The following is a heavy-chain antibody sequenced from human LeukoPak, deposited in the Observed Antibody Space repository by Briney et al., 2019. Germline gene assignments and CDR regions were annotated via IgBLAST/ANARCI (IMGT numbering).Heavy chain of an antibody. CDR2: ISGSGGST. Sequence: GGSLRLSCAASGFTFSSYAMSWVRQAPGKGLEWVLAISGSGGSTYYADSVKGRFTISRDSSKNTLYLQMNSLRAEDTAVYYCAKTLYSPNWFDPWVQGTLVTVSS. CDR3: AKTLYSPNWFDP. V-gene: IGHV3-23*01. CDR1: GFTFSSYA. J-gene: IGHJ5*02. D-gene: IGHD2-21*01.